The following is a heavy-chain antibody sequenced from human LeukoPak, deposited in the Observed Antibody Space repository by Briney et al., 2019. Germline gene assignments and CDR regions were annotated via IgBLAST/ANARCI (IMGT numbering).Heavy chain of an antibody. D-gene: IGHD1-14*01. CDR2: IGGGGDTT. Sequence: GGSLRLSCAASGFTFSNYWMHWVRQAPGQGLVWVSAIGGGGDTTYYADSVKGRFAVSRDNSKSTLYLQMNTLRAEDTAVYYCAKLAGGTLQMYFDDWVQGTLVTVSS. V-gene: IGHV3-23*01. CDR1: GFTFSNYW. J-gene: IGHJ4*02. CDR3: AKLAGGTLQMYFDD.